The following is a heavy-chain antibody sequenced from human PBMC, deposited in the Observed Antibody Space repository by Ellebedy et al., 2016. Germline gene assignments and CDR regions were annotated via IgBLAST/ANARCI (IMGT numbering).Heavy chain of an antibody. J-gene: IGHJ4*02. D-gene: IGHD2-2*01. CDR3: ARVRDIVVDGGGFDY. V-gene: IGHV1-18*01. Sequence: ASVKVSCXASGYTFTSYGISWVRQAPGQGLEWMGWISAYNGNTNYAQKLQGRVTMTTDTSTSTGYMDLRSLRSDDTAMYYCARVRDIVVDGGGFDYWGQGTLVTVSS. CDR1: GYTFTSYG. CDR2: ISAYNGNT.